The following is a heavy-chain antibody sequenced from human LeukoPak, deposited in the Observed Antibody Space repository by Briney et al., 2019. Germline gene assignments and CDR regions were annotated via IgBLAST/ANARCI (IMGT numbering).Heavy chain of an antibody. D-gene: IGHD3-10*01. CDR2: IKQDGSEK. CDR3: ARPSGTSMDFDY. Sequence: PGGSLRLSCAASGFTFSSYRMSWVRQAPGKGLEWVANIKQDGSEKYYVDSVKGRFTISRDNAKNSLYLQMNSLRAEDTAVYYCARPSGTSMDFDYWGQGTLVTVSS. CDR1: GFTFSSYR. J-gene: IGHJ4*02. V-gene: IGHV3-7*01.